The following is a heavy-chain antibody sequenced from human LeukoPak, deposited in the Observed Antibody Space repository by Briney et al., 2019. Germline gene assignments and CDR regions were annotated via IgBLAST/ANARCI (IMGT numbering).Heavy chain of an antibody. CDR3: ARGRGDYVWGSYRLRLDY. CDR2: INHSGST. D-gene: IGHD3-16*02. Sequence: SETLSLTCVVYGGSFSGYYWSWIRQPPGKGLEWIGEINHSGSTNYNPSLKSRVTISVDTSKNQFSLKLSSVTAADTAVYYCARGRGDYVWGSYRLRLDYWGQGTLVTVSS. CDR1: GGSFSGYY. J-gene: IGHJ4*02. V-gene: IGHV4-34*01.